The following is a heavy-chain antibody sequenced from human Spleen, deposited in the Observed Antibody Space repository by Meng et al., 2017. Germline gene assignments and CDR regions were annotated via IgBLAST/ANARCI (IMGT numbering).Heavy chain of an antibody. V-gene: IGHV6-1*01. CDR1: GASGTINSDA. Sequence: QVPHPQFGSALVQSSQTLSLPGASSGASGTINSDALNWIQQYPSRGLEWLGRTYYRSNLYNDDAVCVKSRITINPDISKNQFSLQLNSVTPEDTAVYYCTKESSIAARYVFDYWGQGTLVTVSS. D-gene: IGHD6-6*01. J-gene: IGHJ4*02. CDR3: TKESSIAARYVFDY. CDR2: TYYRSNLYN.